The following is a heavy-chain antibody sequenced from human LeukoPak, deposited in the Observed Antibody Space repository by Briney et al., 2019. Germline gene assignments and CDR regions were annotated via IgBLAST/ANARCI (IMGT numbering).Heavy chain of an antibody. Sequence: TGGSLRLSCAASGFTFSNAWMSWVRQAPGKGLEWVGRIKSKPDGGTTDYAAPVKGRFTISRDDSKNTLYLQMNSLKTEDTAVYYCTTDRPNTFETIDYWGQGTLVTVSS. J-gene: IGHJ4*02. D-gene: IGHD3-16*01. CDR1: GFTFSNAW. CDR2: IKSKPDGGTT. V-gene: IGHV3-15*01. CDR3: TTDRPNTFETIDY.